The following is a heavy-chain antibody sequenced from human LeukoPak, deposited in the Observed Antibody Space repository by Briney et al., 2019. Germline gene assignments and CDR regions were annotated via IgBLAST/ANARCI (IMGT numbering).Heavy chain of an antibody. V-gene: IGHV3-30-3*01. CDR1: GFTFSSYA. CDR2: ISYDGSNK. J-gene: IGHJ4*02. D-gene: IGHD6-13*01. CDR3: ARGSSSWYEFDY. Sequence: PGRSLRLSCAASGFTFSSYAMHWVRQAPGKGLEWVAVISYDGSNKYYADSVKGRFTISRDNSKNTLYLQMNSLRAEDTAVYYCARGSSSWYEFDYWGQGTLVTVSS.